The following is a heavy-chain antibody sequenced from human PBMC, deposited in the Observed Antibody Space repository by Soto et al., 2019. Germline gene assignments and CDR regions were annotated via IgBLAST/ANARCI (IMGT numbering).Heavy chain of an antibody. V-gene: IGHV1-46*01. CDR3: ARMWTNGSGSKKDQNYYYYCGMDV. CDR1: GYTFTSYY. CDR2: INPRGGST. D-gene: IGHD3-10*01. Sequence: GASVNVSSKASGYTFTSYYMHWVRQAPGQGLEWMGIINPRGGSTSNAKKCKGRVTMTRDTSTSTVYMELSSLRSEDTAVYYCARMWTNGSGSKKDQNYYYYCGMDVWGQGTTVTVSS. J-gene: IGHJ6*02.